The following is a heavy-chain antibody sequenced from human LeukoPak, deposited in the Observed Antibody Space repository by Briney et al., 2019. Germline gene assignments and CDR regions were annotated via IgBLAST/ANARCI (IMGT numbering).Heavy chain of an antibody. D-gene: IGHD4-17*01. CDR3: ARHVYGEGMVV. CDR2: IHPSEGT. J-gene: IGHJ6*04. V-gene: IGHV4-4*09. Sequence: AETLSLTCTVSGGSFSGYYWGWLRQPPGKGREGIGYIHPSEGTAHNASLKSRLPSSLDASKNQLSLTLSSVTATDTAVYYCARHVYGEGMVVWGKGTTVTVSS. CDR1: GGSFSGYY.